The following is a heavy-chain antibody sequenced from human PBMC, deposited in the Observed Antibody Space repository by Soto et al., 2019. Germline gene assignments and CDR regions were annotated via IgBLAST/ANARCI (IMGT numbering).Heavy chain of an antibody. Sequence: QVQVVQSGAEVKKPGASVKVSCKTSGYTFINYHVHWVRQAPGQGLEWMGAINPNGGSTTYAQHLQGRITMPSDASTSTVYLDLSSLRSDDTAVYYCALPKNPLGWYNFWGQGSLVTVS. CDR2: INPNGGST. D-gene: IGHD6-19*01. V-gene: IGHV1-46*01. J-gene: IGHJ4*02. CDR3: ALPKNPLGWYNF. CDR1: GYTFINYH.